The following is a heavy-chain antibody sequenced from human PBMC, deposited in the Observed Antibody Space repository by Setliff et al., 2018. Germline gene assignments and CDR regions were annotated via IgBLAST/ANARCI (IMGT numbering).Heavy chain of an antibody. CDR1: GYTFTNYD. CDR3: ARGQLAVAGSAVDY. J-gene: IGHJ4*02. Sequence: VASVKVSCKASGYTFTNYDINWVRQATGQGLEWMGWMSPNSGDTGYAQKFQGRVTMTRDTSINTAYMEVSSLRSEDTAVYYCARGQLAVAGSAVDYWGQGTLVTVSS. D-gene: IGHD6-19*01. V-gene: IGHV1-8*02. CDR2: MSPNSGDT.